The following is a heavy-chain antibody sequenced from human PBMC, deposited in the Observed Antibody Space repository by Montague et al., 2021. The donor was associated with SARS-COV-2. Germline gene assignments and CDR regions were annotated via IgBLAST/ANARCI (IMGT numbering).Heavy chain of an antibody. CDR3: VRYSGWFYFDF. CDR1: GDSVFSNRLA. CDR2: TYYRSKWHS. V-gene: IGHV6-1*01. D-gene: IGHD6-19*01. J-gene: IGHJ4*02. Sequence: CAISGDSVFSNRLAWNWLRHSPPRRLERLGRTYYRSKWHSDYAPSVRGRLTVNPDASKNEFSLELNYVTPEDTAVYYCVRYSGWFYFDFWGQGTLVTVSS.